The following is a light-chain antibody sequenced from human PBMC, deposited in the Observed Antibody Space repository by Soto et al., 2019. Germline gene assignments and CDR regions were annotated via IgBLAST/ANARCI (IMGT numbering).Light chain of an antibody. CDR1: SSTIGAGYD. CDR3: QSYDSSLSGHVV. CDR2: GNS. J-gene: IGLJ2*01. V-gene: IGLV1-40*01. Sequence: QSVLTQPPSVSGAPGQRVPISCPGSSSTIGAGYDVHWYQQLPGPAPKLLIYGNSNRPSGVPDRFSGSKSGTSASLAITGLQAEDEADYYCQSYDSSLSGHVVFGGGTKLTVL.